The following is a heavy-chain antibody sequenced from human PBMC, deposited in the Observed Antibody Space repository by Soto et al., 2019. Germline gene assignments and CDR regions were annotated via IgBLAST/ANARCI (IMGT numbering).Heavy chain of an antibody. D-gene: IGHD6-13*01. V-gene: IGHV3-30*03. Sequence: GSLRLSCAASGFTFSSYGMHWVRQAPGKGLEWVAVISYDGSNKYYADSVKGRFTISRDNSKNTLYLQMNSLRAEDTAVYYCVSSSCQTACFDYWGQGTLVTVSS. CDR3: VSSSCQTACFDY. CDR2: ISYDGSNK. CDR1: GFTFSSYG. J-gene: IGHJ4*02.